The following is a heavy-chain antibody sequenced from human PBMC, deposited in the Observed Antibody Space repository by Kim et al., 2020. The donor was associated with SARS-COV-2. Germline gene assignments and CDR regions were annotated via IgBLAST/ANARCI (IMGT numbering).Heavy chain of an antibody. V-gene: IGHV4-34*01. Sequence: TYNPSLQSRVTISVDTSTNQFSLKLSSVTAADTAVYYCARGDAAARPFDYWGQGTLVTVSS. CDR3: ARGDAAARPFDY. D-gene: IGHD6-6*01. J-gene: IGHJ4*02.